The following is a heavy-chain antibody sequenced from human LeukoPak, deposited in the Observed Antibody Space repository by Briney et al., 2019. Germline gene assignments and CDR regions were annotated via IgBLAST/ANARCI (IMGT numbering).Heavy chain of an antibody. CDR3: ARHYDILAGYYQRGPFDY. CDR1: GYSFTNYW. Sequence: GESLKISCKGSGYSFTNYWIGWVRQMPGKGLEWMGIIYPGDSDTRYSPSFQGQVTMSADKSISTAYLHWSSLKASDTAMYYCARHYDILAGYYQRGPFDYWGQGTLVTVSS. J-gene: IGHJ4*02. D-gene: IGHD3-9*01. CDR2: IYPGDSDT. V-gene: IGHV5-51*01.